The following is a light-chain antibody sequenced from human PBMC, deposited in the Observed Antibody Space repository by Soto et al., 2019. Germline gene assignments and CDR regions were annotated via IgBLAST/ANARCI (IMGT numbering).Light chain of an antibody. Sequence: QAVVTQEPSFSVSPGGTVTLTCGLSSGSVSTSYYPSWYQQTPGQAPRTLIYSTNTRSSGVPDRFSGSILGNKAALTITGARADDESDYYCVLYMGSGMPVVFGGGTKVTVL. CDR3: VLYMGSGMPVV. CDR1: SGSVSTSYY. CDR2: STN. J-gene: IGLJ2*01. V-gene: IGLV8-61*01.